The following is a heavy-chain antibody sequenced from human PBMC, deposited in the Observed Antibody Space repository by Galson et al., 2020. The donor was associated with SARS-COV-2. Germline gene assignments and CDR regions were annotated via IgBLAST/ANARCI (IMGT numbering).Heavy chain of an antibody. Sequence: HGESLKISCKGSGYSFTSYWISWVRQMPGKGLEWMGRIDPSDSYTNYSPSFQGHVTISADKSISTAYLQWSSLKASDTAMYYCARHEVIAVAGTFGYYMDVWGKGTTVTVSS. CDR2: IDPSDSYT. CDR3: ARHEVIAVAGTFGYYMDV. D-gene: IGHD6-19*01. CDR1: GYSFTSYW. V-gene: IGHV5-10-1*01. J-gene: IGHJ6*03.